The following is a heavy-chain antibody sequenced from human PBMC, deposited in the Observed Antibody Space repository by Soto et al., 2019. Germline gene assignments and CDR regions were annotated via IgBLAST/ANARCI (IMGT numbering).Heavy chain of an antibody. CDR1: GFTVSSNY. V-gene: IGHV3-53*01. J-gene: IGHJ3*01. CDR2: IYSDGST. D-gene: IGHD2-2*02. CDR3: AREGGRHCSPTRCYNAFDV. Sequence: PGGSLRLSCAASGFTVSSNYMSWVRQAPGKGLEWVSVIYSDGSTYYADSVKGRFTISRDNAKNSVYLQMNSLRDEDTAVYYCAREGGRHCSPTRCYNAFDVWGQGTVVTVSS.